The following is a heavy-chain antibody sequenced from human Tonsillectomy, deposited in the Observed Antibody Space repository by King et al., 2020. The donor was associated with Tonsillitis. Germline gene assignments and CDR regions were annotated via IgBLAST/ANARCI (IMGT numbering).Heavy chain of an antibody. V-gene: IGHV3-73*02. CDR3: STQNDH. CDR2: IRTKANSYAT. Sequence: VQLVESGGGLVQPGGSLKLSCAVSGFTFSGSVMHWVRQPSGKGLEWVGRIRTKANSYATAYAASVEGRFTISRDDSQNTAYLQMNSLKSEDTAVYYCSTQNDHWGQGTLVTVSS. J-gene: IGHJ4*02. CDR1: GFTFSGSV.